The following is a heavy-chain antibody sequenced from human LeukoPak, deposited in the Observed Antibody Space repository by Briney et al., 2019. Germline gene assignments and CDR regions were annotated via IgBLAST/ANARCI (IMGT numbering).Heavy chain of an antibody. CDR3: AREGSRDFWSGPVYYFDY. J-gene: IGHJ4*02. V-gene: IGHV4-34*01. Sequence: PSETLSLTCAVYGGSFSGYYWSWIRQPPGKGLEWIGEINHSGSTKYNPSLKSRVTISVDTSKNQFSLKLSSVTAADTAVYYCAREGSRDFWSGPVYYFDYWGQGTLVTVSS. CDR1: GGSFSGYY. CDR2: INHSGST. D-gene: IGHD3-3*01.